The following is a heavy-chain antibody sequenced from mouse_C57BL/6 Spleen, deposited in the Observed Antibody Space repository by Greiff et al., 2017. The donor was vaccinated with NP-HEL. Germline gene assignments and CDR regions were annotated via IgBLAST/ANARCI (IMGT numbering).Heavy chain of an antibody. D-gene: IGHD1-1*01. CDR2: IYPGDGDT. V-gene: IGHV1-82*01. CDR3: ANYYGSSYRDYFDY. CDR1: GYAFSSSW. Sequence: VQLKQSGPELVKPGASVKISCKASGYAFSSSWMNWVKQRPGKGLEWIGRIYPGDGDTNYNGKFKGKATLTADKSSSTAYMQLSSLTSEDSAVYFCANYYGSSYRDYFDYWGQGTTLTVSS. J-gene: IGHJ2*01.